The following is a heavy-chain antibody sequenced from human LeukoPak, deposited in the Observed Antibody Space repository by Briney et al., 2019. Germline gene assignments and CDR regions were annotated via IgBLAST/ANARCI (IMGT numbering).Heavy chain of an antibody. Sequence: HSGRSLRLSCTASGFTFGDYAMNWVRQAPGKGLEWLAYIPSSGSTIYYADYVKGRFTISRDNAKNSLYLQMNSLRAEDTAVYYCARGGWNYVFNYWGQGTLVTVSS. CDR3: ARGGWNYVFNY. V-gene: IGHV3-48*03. J-gene: IGHJ4*02. D-gene: IGHD1-7*01. CDR1: GFTFGDYA. CDR2: IPSSGSTI.